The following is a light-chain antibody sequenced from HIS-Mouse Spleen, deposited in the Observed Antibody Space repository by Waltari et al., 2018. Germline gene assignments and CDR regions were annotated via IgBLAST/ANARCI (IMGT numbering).Light chain of an antibody. CDR3: SSYAGSNNLV. Sequence: QSALTQPPSASGSPGQSVTISCTGTSSDVGGYNSGPWYQQHPGKAPKLMIYEVSKRPSGVPDRFSGSKSGNTASLTVSGLQAEDEADYYCSSYAGSNNLVFGGGTKLTVL. CDR1: SSDVGGYNS. V-gene: IGLV2-8*01. CDR2: EVS. J-gene: IGLJ2*01.